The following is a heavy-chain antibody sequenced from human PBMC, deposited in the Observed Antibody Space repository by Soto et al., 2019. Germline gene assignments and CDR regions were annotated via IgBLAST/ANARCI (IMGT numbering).Heavy chain of an antibody. Sequence: SETLSLTCAVYGGSFSGYYWSWIRQPPGKGLEWIGEINHSGSTNYNPSLKSRVTISVDTSKNQFSLKLSSVTAADTAMYYCARYSSGWPYYFDYWGQGTLVTVS. CDR1: GGSFSGYY. CDR3: ARYSSGWPYYFDY. CDR2: INHSGST. D-gene: IGHD6-19*01. V-gene: IGHV4-34*01. J-gene: IGHJ4*02.